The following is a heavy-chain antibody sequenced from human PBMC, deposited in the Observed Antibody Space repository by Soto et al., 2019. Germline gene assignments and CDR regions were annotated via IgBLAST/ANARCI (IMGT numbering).Heavy chain of an antibody. Sequence: QVQLVQSGAEVKKPGSSVKVSCKASGGTFSSYAISWVRQAPGQGLEWMGGIIPIFGTANYAQKFQGRVTITTDESTSTAYMELSSLRSEYTAVYYCAISGYCSRTSCYAWEYWGQGTLVTVSS. V-gene: IGHV1-69*01. CDR3: AISGYCSRTSCYAWEY. CDR1: GGTFSSYA. D-gene: IGHD2-2*01. CDR2: IIPIFGTA. J-gene: IGHJ4*02.